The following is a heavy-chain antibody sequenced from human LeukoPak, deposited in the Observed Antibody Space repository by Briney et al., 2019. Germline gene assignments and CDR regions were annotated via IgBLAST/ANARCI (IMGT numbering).Heavy chain of an antibody. CDR3: ARDRHGGNVDY. CDR2: IYYSGST. Sequence: SETLSLTCTVSGGSISSYYWSWIRQPPGKGLEWIGYIYYSGSTNYNPSLKSRVTKSVDTSKNQFSLKLSSVTAADTAVYYCARDRHGGNVDYWGQGTLVTVSS. D-gene: IGHD2-15*01. V-gene: IGHV4-59*01. CDR1: GGSISSYY. J-gene: IGHJ4*02.